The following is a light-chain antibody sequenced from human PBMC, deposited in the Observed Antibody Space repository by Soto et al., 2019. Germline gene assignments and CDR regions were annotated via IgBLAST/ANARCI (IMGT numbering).Light chain of an antibody. CDR3: LQSRRSPPT. J-gene: IGKJ2*01. CDR2: AAS. V-gene: IGKV1-39*01. Sequence: DIQMTQSPSSLSASVGDRVTITCRASQSISGYLNWYQQKPGKAPEVVIYAASNLQSGVPLRFSGSGSGTDFTLTISSLQPEDFATYYCLQSRRSPPTFGQGTKLEI. CDR1: QSISGY.